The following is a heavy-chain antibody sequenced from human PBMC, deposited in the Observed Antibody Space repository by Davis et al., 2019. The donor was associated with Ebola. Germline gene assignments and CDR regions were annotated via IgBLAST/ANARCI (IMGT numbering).Heavy chain of an antibody. CDR2: ISGSGAYS. J-gene: IGHJ4*02. Sequence: GGSLRLSCAASGFTFSTATMSWVRQAPGKGLEWISSISGSGAYSFYTASLKGRFTISRDNSNNTLFLQMDSLRAEDTATFYCVKNGASLSDIFDHWGQGTLVTVSS. D-gene: IGHD2-8*01. CDR1: GFTFSTAT. V-gene: IGHV3-23*01. CDR3: VKNGASLSDIFDH.